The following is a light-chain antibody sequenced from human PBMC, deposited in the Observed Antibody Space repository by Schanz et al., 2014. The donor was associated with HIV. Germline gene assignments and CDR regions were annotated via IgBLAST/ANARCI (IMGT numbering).Light chain of an antibody. V-gene: IGLV2-8*01. CDR1: SSDVGAYNY. CDR3: SSYAASDNSWV. Sequence: QSALTQPPSASGSPGQSVTISCTGTSSDVGAYNYVSWYQQHPGKAPKLMIYEVSKRPSGVPDRFSGSKSGNTASLTISGLQAEDEADYSCSSYAASDNSWVFGGGTKLTVL. J-gene: IGLJ3*02. CDR2: EVS.